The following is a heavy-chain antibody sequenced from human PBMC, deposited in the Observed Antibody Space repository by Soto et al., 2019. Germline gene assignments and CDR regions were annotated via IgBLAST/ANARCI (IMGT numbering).Heavy chain of an antibody. V-gene: IGHV3-74*01. CDR1: GFTFSSHW. Sequence: GALRLSCAASGFTFSSHWMHWDRQAPGKGLVWVSRIDTDGSRTNYADSVKGRFTMSRDNAKNTAFLQMNSLRAEDTPVYYCDQGYGGVDGWGQGTLVTVSS. J-gene: IGHJ4*02. CDR3: DQGYGGVDG. CDR2: IDTDGSRT. D-gene: IGHD5-18*01.